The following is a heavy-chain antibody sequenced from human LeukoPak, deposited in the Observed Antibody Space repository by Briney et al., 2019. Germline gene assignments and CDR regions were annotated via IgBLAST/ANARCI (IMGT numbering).Heavy chain of an antibody. V-gene: IGHV3-21*01. J-gene: IGHJ4*02. D-gene: IGHD5-12*01. CDR2: ISSSSSYI. CDR1: GFTFSSYS. CDR3: AREASGYDLGEFDY. Sequence: KTGGSLRLSCAASGFTFSSYSMNWVRQAPGKGLEWVSSISSSSSYIYYADSVKGRYTISRDNAKNSLYLQMNSLRAEDTAVYYCAREASGYDLGEFDYWGQGNLVTVSS.